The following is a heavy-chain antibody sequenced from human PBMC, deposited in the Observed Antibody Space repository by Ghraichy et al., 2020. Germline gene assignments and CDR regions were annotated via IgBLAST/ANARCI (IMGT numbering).Heavy chain of an antibody. CDR1: GFTFSTYW. Sequence: GGSLRLSCAASGFTFSTYWMHWVRQAPGKGLVWVSGISGDGSGTYYVNSVKGRFTISRDNAKNTLYLQMNSLRAEDTAVYYCATLQLAGPDYWGQGSLVTVSS. J-gene: IGHJ4*02. V-gene: IGHV3-74*01. D-gene: IGHD6-13*01. CDR2: ISGDGSGT. CDR3: ATLQLAGPDY.